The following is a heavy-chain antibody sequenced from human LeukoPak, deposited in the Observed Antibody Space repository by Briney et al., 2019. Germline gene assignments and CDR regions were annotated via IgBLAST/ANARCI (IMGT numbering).Heavy chain of an antibody. CDR1: GGSISSDTYY. J-gene: IGHJ5*02. V-gene: IGHV4-39*01. CDR3: ARAGLGIATKFDP. Sequence: SETLSLTCTVSGGSISSDTYYWGWIRQPPGKGPEWIGSIYHTGNTFYNPSLKSRVTISVDTSKNQFSLKLSSVTAADTAVYYCARAGLGIATKFDPWGQGTLVTVSS. D-gene: IGHD6-13*01. CDR2: IYHTGNT.